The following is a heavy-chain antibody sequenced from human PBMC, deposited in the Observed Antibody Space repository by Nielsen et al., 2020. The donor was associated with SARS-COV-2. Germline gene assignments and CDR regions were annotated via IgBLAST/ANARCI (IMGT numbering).Heavy chain of an antibody. D-gene: IGHD1-26*01. CDR1: GSSISNYY. V-gene: IGHV4-59*01. CDR2: MSYSGST. J-gene: IGHJ4*02. CDR3: GRASHAKWELPGSLDS. Sequence: SETLSLTCTVYGSSISNYYWSWIRQPPGKGLEWIGYMSYSGSTNYNPSLKSRVTISLDTSTNQFSLKLNSVTAADAAVYYCGRASHAKWELPGSLDSWGQGTLVTVAS.